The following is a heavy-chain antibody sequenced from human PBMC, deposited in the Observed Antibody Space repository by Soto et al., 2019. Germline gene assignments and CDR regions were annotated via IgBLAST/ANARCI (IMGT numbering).Heavy chain of an antibody. J-gene: IGHJ4*02. CDR3: XRGPPFGR. D-gene: IGHD3-3*01. V-gene: IGHV4-30-2*01. Sequence: QLQLQESGSGLVKPSQTLSLTCAVSGGSISSGGYSWSWIRQPPGKGLEWIGYIYHSGSTYYNPSLRSRVTISVDRSTNQCSPKLSSVTAADXAXXYXXRGPPFGRWGQGTLVTVSS. CDR2: IYHSGST. CDR1: GGSISSGGYS.